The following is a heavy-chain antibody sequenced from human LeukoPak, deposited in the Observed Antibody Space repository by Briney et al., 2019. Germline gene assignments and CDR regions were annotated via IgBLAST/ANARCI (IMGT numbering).Heavy chain of an antibody. V-gene: IGHV3-23*01. D-gene: IGHD1-26*01. J-gene: IGHJ4*02. CDR3: AKSRGESRGASNY. CDR2: INGSGDTT. CDR1: GFTFSSYA. Sequence: GGSLRLSCAASGFTFSSYAMNWVRQAPGKGLEWVSFINGSGDTTSYADSVKGRFTISRDKSKNTLYLQMHSLRAKDTAVYYCAKSRGESRGASNYWGQGTLVTVSS.